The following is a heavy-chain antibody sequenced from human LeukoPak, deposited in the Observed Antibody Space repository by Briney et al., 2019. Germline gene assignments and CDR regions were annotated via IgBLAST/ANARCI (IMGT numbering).Heavy chain of an antibody. CDR2: ISRSGDGT. CDR3: ARIKYGTSSRENWFDF. Sequence: GGSLRLSCGASGFTFSSDAMTWVRQAPGQGLECVSSISRSGDGTYYADSVKGRFTISRDNSKNTLYLQMNSLRAEDTAIYYCARIKYGTSSRENWFDFWGQGTLVTVSS. J-gene: IGHJ5*01. D-gene: IGHD6-6*01. V-gene: IGHV3-23*01. CDR1: GFTFSSDA.